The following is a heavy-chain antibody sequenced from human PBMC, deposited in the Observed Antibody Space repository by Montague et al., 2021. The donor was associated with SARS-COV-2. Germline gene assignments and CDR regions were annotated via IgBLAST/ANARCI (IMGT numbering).Heavy chain of an antibody. D-gene: IGHD5-18*01. V-gene: IGHV4-34*01. Sequence: SETLSLTCAVYGGSFFDYYWSWVRQPPGKGLEWIGEINHSGTTNYNPSLKSRVTISVDTSTKQFSLRLNSVTAADTAVYYCAKGGGYSYGALDYWGQGTLVTVSS. J-gene: IGHJ4*02. CDR2: INHSGTT. CDR3: AKGGGYSYGALDY. CDR1: GGSFFDYY.